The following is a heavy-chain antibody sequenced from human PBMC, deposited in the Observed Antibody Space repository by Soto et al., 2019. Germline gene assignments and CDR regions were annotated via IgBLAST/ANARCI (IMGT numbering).Heavy chain of an antibody. CDR1: GFTFSSYD. V-gene: IGHV3-13*01. CDR2: IGTAGDT. D-gene: IGHD6-13*01. J-gene: IGHJ4*02. Sequence: EVQLVESGGGLVQPGGSLRLSCAASGFTFSSYDMHWVRQATGKGLEWVSAIGTAGDTYYPGSVKGRFTISRENAKNSLYLQMNSLRAGDTAVYYCARGSVGIAAAGWVDYWGQGTLVTVSS. CDR3: ARGSVGIAAAGWVDY.